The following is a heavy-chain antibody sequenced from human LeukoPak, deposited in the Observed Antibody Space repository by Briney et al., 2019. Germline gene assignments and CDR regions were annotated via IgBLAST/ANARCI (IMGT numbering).Heavy chain of an antibody. D-gene: IGHD3-9*01. CDR3: ATSLRYFDYGMDV. J-gene: IGHJ6*02. CDR1: GFTFSSYG. CDR2: IWYDGSNK. Sequence: PGGSLRLSCEASGFTFSSYGMHWVRQAPGKGLEWVAVIWYDGSNKYYADSVKGRFTISRDNSKNTLYLQMNSLRAEDTAVYYCATSLRYFDYGMDVWGQGTTVTVSS. V-gene: IGHV3-33*01.